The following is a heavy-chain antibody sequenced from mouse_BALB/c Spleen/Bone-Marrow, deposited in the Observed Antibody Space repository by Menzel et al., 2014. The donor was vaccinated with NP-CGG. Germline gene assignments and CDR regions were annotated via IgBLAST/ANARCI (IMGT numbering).Heavy chain of an antibody. D-gene: IGHD4-1*01. CDR2: IWGDGST. Sequence: VKVVESGPGLVAPSQSLSITCTVSGFPLIGNGVNWVRQPPGKGLEWLGMIWGDGSTDYNSALKSRLSISKDNSKSQFFLKMNSLQTDDTARYSCARDGTNCCSFAVWGAGPPVTVSS. J-gene: IGHJ1*01. CDR3: ARDGTNCCSFAV. V-gene: IGHV2-6-7*01. CDR1: GFPLIGNG.